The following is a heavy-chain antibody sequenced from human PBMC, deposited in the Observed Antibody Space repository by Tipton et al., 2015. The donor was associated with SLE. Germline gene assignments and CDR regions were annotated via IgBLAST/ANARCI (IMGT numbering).Heavy chain of an antibody. J-gene: IGHJ4*02. CDR3: AGGTGAYFDH. CDR1: LLTYSGYA. Sequence: SLRLSFSSSLLTYSGYAMHWVRQAPGKGLEWVAFIRADGSNKDYADSVKGRFAISRDNSKNTLYLQMNRLRVEDTAVYYCAGGTGAYFDHWGQGTLVTGSS. D-gene: IGHD3-16*01. V-gene: IGHV3-30*02. CDR2: IRADGSNK.